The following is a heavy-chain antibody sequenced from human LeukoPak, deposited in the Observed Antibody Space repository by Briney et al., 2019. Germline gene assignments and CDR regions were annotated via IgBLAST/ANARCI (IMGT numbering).Heavy chain of an antibody. Sequence: SETLSLTCTVSGGSINSYYWSWIRQPPGKGLEWIGYIYHSGSTYYNPSLKSRVTISVDRSKNQFSLKLSSVTAADTAVYYCARDITTYGGNSFGAFDIWGQGTMVTVSS. V-gene: IGHV4-59*12. CDR2: IYHSGST. J-gene: IGHJ3*02. CDR1: GGSINSYY. CDR3: ARDITTYGGNSFGAFDI. D-gene: IGHD4-23*01.